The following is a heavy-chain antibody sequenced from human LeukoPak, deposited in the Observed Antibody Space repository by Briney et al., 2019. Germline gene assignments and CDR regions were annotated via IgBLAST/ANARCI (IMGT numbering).Heavy chain of an antibody. CDR1: GYLFTNYW. Sequence: GGSLEISCKASGYLFTNYWIAWVRPHPGKGLEWMGIMHPGESEINYTPSFEGQVTISADTSISTAYLEWYSLKASDSAIYYCAKTIASLGSGARYFDPWGQGTMITVSS. J-gene: IGHJ5*02. CDR3: AKTIASLGSGARYFDP. D-gene: IGHD5/OR15-5a*01. V-gene: IGHV5-51*01. CDR2: MHPGESEI.